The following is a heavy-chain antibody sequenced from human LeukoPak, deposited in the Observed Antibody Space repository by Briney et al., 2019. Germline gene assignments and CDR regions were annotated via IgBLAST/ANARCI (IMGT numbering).Heavy chain of an antibody. Sequence: PGGSLRLSCAASGFTFSSYWMSWVRQAPGKGLEWVANIKQDGSEKNYVDSVKGRFTISRDNAKNSLYLQMNSLKAEDTAVYYCARGGYDILTGYFEFDPWGQGTLVTVSS. CDR1: GFTFSSYW. CDR3: ARGGYDILTGYFEFDP. J-gene: IGHJ5*02. D-gene: IGHD3-9*01. CDR2: IKQDGSEK. V-gene: IGHV3-7*01.